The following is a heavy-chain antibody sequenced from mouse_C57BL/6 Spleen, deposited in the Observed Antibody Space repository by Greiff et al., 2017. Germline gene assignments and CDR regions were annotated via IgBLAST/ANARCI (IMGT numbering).Heavy chain of an antibody. Sequence: VQLQQSGAELVKPGASVKISCKASGYAFSSYWMNWVKQRPGKGLEWIGQIYPGDGDTNYNGKFKGKATLTADKSSSTAYMQPSSLTSEDSAVYFCARRGVTLGNFDVWGTGTTVTVSS. V-gene: IGHV1-80*01. CDR2: IYPGDGDT. D-gene: IGHD2-2*01. CDR3: ARRGVTLGNFDV. CDR1: GYAFSSYW. J-gene: IGHJ1*03.